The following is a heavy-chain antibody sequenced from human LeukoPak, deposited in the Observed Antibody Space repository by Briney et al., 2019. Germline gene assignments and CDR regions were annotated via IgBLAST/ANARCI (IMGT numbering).Heavy chain of an antibody. Sequence: GGSLRLSCAASGFTVSSNYMIWLRQAPGNGLEWVSVIYSGGSTYYADSVKGRFTISRDNSTNTLYIQTNSMRAEDKAVYYCASTLVGGFDYWGEGTLVTVSS. D-gene: IGHD3-10*01. CDR2: IYSGGST. CDR1: GFTVSSNY. V-gene: IGHV3-53*01. CDR3: ASTLVGGFDY. J-gene: IGHJ4*02.